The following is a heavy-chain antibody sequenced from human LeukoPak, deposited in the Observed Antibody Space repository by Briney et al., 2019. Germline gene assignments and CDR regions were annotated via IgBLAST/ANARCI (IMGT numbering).Heavy chain of an antibody. J-gene: IGHJ4*02. CDR2: IWHDGSNK. Sequence: GGSLRLSCAASGFTFSNYGMHWVRQAPGKGLEWVAVIWHDGSNKYYADSVKGRFTISRDNSKNTLYLQMNSLRAEDTAVYYCANDFDYWGQGTLVTVSS. CDR1: GFTFSNYG. V-gene: IGHV3-33*06. CDR3: ANDFDY.